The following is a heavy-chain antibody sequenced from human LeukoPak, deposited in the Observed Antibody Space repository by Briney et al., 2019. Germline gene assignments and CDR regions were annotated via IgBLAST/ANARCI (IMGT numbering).Heavy chain of an antibody. CDR3: ARGRGCSSTSCCFTRRLSEYGMDV. J-gene: IGHJ6*02. V-gene: IGHV4-39*07. D-gene: IGHD2-2*01. Sequence: SETLSLTCTVSGGSISDSSYYWGWIRQPPGKGLEWIGSIYYSGSTYYNPSLKSRVTISVDTSKNQFSLKLSSVTAADTAVYYCARGRGCSSTSCCFTRRLSEYGMDVWGQGTTVTVSS. CDR1: GGSISDSSYY. CDR2: IYYSGST.